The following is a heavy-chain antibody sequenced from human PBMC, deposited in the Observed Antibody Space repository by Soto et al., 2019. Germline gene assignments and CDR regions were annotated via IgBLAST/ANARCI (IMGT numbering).Heavy chain of an antibody. D-gene: IGHD5-12*01. J-gene: IGHJ4*02. CDR2: SYYSGST. Sequence: KPSETLSRTCTVSGGPISSYNWNWLRQPPGKGLQWIGYSYYSGSTNYNPSLKSRVTISVDTAKNQFSLKLSSVTAADTAVYYCARARDGYNGYFDYWGQGTLVTVSS. CDR1: GGPISSYN. V-gene: IGHV4-59*01. CDR3: ARARDGYNGYFDY.